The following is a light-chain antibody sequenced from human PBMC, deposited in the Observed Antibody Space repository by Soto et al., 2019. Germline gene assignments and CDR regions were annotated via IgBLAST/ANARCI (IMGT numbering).Light chain of an antibody. CDR3: SSYAGSNNVV. CDR1: SSDVGGYNY. V-gene: IGLV2-8*01. Sequence: QSALTQPPSASGSPGQSVTISCTGTSSDVGGYNYFSWYQQHPGKAPKLMIYEVSKRPSGVPDRFSGSKSGNTASLTVSRLQAEYEADYYCSSYAGSNNVVFGGGTQLTVL. J-gene: IGLJ2*01. CDR2: EVS.